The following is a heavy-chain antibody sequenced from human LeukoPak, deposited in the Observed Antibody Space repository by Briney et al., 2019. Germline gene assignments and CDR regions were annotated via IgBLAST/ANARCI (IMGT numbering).Heavy chain of an antibody. CDR2: INHSGST. V-gene: IGHV4-34*01. Sequence: PSETLSLTCAVYGGPFSGYYWSWIRQPPGKGLEWIEEINHSGSTNYNPSLKSRVTISVDTSKSQFSLKLSSVTAADTAVYYCARGGYCSSTSCSPDYWGQGTLVTVSS. CDR3: ARGGYCSSTSCSPDY. CDR1: GGPFSGYY. J-gene: IGHJ4*02. D-gene: IGHD2-2*01.